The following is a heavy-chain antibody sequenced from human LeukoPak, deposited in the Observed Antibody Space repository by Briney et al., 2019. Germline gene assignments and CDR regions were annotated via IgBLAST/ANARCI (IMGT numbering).Heavy chain of an antibody. J-gene: IGHJ4*02. CDR3: AGVSVFTDYLNRENYFDC. CDR2: IHYSGST. Sequence: SETLSLTCTVSGGSVSSSSYYWSWIRQPPGKGLEWIGYIHYSGSTNYNPSLKSRVTISVDTSKNQFSLKLSSVTAADTAVYCCAGVSVFTDYLNRENYFDCWGQGTLVTVSS. V-gene: IGHV4-61*01. D-gene: IGHD3-3*02. CDR1: GGSVSSSSYY.